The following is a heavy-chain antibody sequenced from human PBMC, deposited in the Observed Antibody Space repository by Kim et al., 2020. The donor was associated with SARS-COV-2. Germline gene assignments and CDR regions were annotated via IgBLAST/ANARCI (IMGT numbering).Heavy chain of an antibody. D-gene: IGHD6-13*01. CDR2: T. J-gene: IGHJ4*02. V-gene: IGHV4-59*09. CDR3: ARGGSRRPIDY. Sequence: TNYNPSLKSRVTISVDTSKNQFSLKLSSVTAADTAVYYCARGGSRRPIDYWGQGTLVTVSS.